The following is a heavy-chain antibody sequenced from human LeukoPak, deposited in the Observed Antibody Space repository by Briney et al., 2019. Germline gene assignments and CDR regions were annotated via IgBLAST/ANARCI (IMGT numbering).Heavy chain of an antibody. CDR3: ARPPGGWQPIDH. CDR1: GFTFSSYA. CDR2: ISYDGSNK. V-gene: IGHV3-30-3*01. D-gene: IGHD6-19*01. J-gene: IGHJ4*02. Sequence: PGGSLRLSCAASGFTFSSYAMHWVRQAPGKGLEWVAVISYDGSNKYYADSVKGRFTISRDNSKNTLYLQMNSLRAEDTAVYYCARPPGGWQPIDHWGQGTLVTVSS.